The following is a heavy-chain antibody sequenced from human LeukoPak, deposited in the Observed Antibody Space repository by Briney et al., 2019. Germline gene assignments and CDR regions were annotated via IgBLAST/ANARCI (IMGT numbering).Heavy chain of an antibody. D-gene: IGHD2-15*01. CDR2: ISGSGGST. J-gene: IGHJ4*02. Sequence: GGSLRLSCTASGFTFSNYDMTWVRQAPGKGLEWVSDISGSGGSTFYADSVKGRFTISRDNSKNTLYLQMNSLRAEDTAIYYCAKRGICISGGCYSSYWGQGTLVTVSS. CDR3: AKRGICISGGCYSSY. V-gene: IGHV3-23*01. CDR1: GFTFSNYD.